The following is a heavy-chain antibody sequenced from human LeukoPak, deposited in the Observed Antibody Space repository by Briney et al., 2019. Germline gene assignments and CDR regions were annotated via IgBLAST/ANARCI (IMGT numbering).Heavy chain of an antibody. CDR3: ARHRYRLSSGWYWYFDL. CDR2: IYYSGNT. Sequence: PSETLSLTCTGSGGSISNYYWSWIRQPPGKGLEWIGYIYYSGNTKYNPSLKSRVTISVDTSKNQFSLKLSSVTAADTAVYYCARHRYRLSSGWYWYFDLWGRGTLVTVSS. J-gene: IGHJ2*01. D-gene: IGHD6-19*01. V-gene: IGHV4-59*08. CDR1: GGSISNYY.